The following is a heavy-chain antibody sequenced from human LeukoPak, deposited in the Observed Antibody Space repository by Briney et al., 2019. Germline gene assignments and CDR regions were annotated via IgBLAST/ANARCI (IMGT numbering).Heavy chain of an antibody. Sequence: SETLSLTCTVSGGSISISSYYWSWIRQPPGKGLEWIGYIYYSGSTNYNPSLKSRVTISVDTSKNQFSLKLSSVTAADTAVYYCAREVSTSFRVFDYWGQGTLVTVSS. V-gene: IGHV4-61*01. D-gene: IGHD5/OR15-5a*01. CDR1: GGSISISSYY. J-gene: IGHJ4*02. CDR2: IYYSGST. CDR3: AREVSTSFRVFDY.